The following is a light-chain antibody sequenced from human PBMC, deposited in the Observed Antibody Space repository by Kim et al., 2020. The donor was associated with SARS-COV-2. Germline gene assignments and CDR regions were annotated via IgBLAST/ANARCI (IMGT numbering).Light chain of an antibody. J-gene: IGKJ4*01. CDR1: QDIRDD. Sequence: ASVGDRVTITCRASQDIRDDLGWYQQKPGKAPKVLIFAASSLQSGVPSRFSGSGSGTDFTLTISSLQPEDFATYYCLQDYNYPLTFGGGTKVDIK. V-gene: IGKV1-6*01. CDR3: LQDYNYPLT. CDR2: AAS.